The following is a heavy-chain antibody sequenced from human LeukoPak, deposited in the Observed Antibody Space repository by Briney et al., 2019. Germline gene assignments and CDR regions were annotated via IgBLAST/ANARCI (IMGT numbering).Heavy chain of an antibody. CDR2: ISSSGSTI. D-gene: IGHD2/OR15-2a*01. CDR1: GFTFSDYY. J-gene: IGHJ4*02. V-gene: IGHV3-11*01. CDR3: ARTFSVAFDY. Sequence: GGSLRLSCAASGFTFSDYYMSWIRQAPGKGLEWVSYISSSGSTIYYEDSVKCRFTRSRDNAKNSLYLQMNSLRAEDTAVYYCARTFSVAFDYWGQGTLVTVSS.